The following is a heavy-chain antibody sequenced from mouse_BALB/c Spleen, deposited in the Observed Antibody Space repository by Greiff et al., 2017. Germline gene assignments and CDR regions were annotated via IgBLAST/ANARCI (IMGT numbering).Heavy chain of an antibody. CDR2: ISSGSSTI. Sequence: EVQLVESGGGLVQPGGSRKLSCAASGFTFSSFGMHWVRQAPEKGLEWVAYISSGSSTIYYADTVKGRFTISRDNPKNTLFLQMTSLRSEDTAMYYCARSVITTGAMDYWGQGTSVTVSS. D-gene: IGHD2-4*01. V-gene: IGHV5-17*02. J-gene: IGHJ4*01. CDR1: GFTFSSFG. CDR3: ARSVITTGAMDY.